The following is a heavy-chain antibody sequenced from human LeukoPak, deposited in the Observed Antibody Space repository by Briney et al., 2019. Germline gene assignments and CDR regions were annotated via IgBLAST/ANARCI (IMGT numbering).Heavy chain of an antibody. Sequence: GGSLRLSCAASGFSLSDYYMTWIRQAPGKGLEWISYISSRGSSIYYADSVKGRFTISRDNAKNSLYLQMNSLRAEDTAVYYCARARDGYNSGAFDIWGQGTMVTVSS. J-gene: IGHJ3*02. V-gene: IGHV3-11*04. CDR1: GFSLSDYY. CDR3: ARARDGYNSGAFDI. D-gene: IGHD5-24*01. CDR2: ISSRGSSI.